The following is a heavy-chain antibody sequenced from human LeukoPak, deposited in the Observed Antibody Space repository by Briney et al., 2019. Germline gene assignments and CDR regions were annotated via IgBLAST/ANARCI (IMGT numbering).Heavy chain of an antibody. CDR1: GLTFSKYS. Sequence: PGGSLRLSCAASGLTFSKYSMTWVRQAPGKGLEWVSFIDTSSTTMYYTDSVKGRFTISRDNSKNTLYLQMNSLRAEDTAVYYCAKDRNVVVPAAITRGWFDPWGQGTLVTVSS. CDR2: IDTSSTTM. CDR3: AKDRNVVVPAAITRGWFDP. V-gene: IGHV3-48*01. J-gene: IGHJ5*02. D-gene: IGHD2-2*01.